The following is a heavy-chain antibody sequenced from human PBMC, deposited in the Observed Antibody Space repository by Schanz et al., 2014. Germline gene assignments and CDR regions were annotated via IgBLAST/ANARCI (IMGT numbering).Heavy chain of an antibody. J-gene: IGHJ4*02. Sequence: QLQLVQSGAEVKKPGSSVKVSCKLSGGTFSSYTISWVRQAPGQGLEWMGWMNPDSGNTGYAQKFQGRVTMTRNTSISTAYMELSSLRSEDTAVYYCARGYGDSPTDFWGQGTLVTVSS. D-gene: IGHD4-17*01. V-gene: IGHV1-8*02. CDR1: GGTFSSYT. CDR2: MNPDSGNT. CDR3: ARGYGDSPTDF.